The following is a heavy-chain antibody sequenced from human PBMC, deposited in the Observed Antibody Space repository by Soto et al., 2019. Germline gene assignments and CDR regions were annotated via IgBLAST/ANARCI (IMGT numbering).Heavy chain of an antibody. J-gene: IGHJ6*02. CDR3: AASCVGCGGFNYYGMDV. CDR1: GGSISSGGYS. CDR2: IYHSGST. D-gene: IGHD2-21*01. Sequence: SETLSLTCAVSGGSISSGGYSWGWIRQPPGKGLEWIGYIYHSGSTYYNPSLKSRVTISVDTSKNQFSLKLSSVTAADTAVYYCAASCVGCGGFNYYGMDVWGQGTTVTVSS. V-gene: IGHV4-30-2*01.